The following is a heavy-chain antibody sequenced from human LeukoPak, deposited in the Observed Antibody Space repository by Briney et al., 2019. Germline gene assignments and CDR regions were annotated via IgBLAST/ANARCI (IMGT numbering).Heavy chain of an antibody. CDR1: GGSISSSSYY. J-gene: IGHJ4*02. V-gene: IGHV4-39*01. CDR3: ACSQITMVNFDY. Sequence: PSETLSLTCTVSGGSISSSSYYWGWIRQPPGKGLEWIGSIYYSGSTYHNPSLKSRVTISADTSKNQFSLKLSSVTAADTAVYYCACSQITMVNFDYWGQGTLVTVSS. D-gene: IGHD3-10*01. CDR2: IYYSGST.